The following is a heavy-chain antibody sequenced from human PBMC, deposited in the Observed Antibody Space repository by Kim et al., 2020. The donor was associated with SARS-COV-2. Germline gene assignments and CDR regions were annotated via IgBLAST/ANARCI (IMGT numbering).Heavy chain of an antibody. V-gene: IGHV4-31*03. D-gene: IGHD3-10*01. CDR2: IYYSGST. CDR3: ARDAGGATGSYIHPGGYYYYYGMDV. Sequence: SETLSLTCTVSGGSISSGGYYWSWIRQHPGKGLEWIGYIYYSGSTYYNPSLKSRVTISVDTSKNQFSLKLSSVTAADTAVYYCARDAGGATGSYIHPGGYYYYYGMDVWGQGTTVTVSS. J-gene: IGHJ6*02. CDR1: GGSISSGGYY.